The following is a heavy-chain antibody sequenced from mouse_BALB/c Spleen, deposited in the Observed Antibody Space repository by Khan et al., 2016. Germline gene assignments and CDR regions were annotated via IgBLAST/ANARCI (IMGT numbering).Heavy chain of an antibody. CDR1: GFDFSRYW. CDR2: INPDSSTI. J-gene: IGHJ3*01. CDR3: GKAGYYGYLAY. V-gene: IGHV4-1*02. D-gene: IGHD1-1*01. Sequence: EMKLLESGGGLVQPGGSLKLSCAASGFDFSRYWMSWVRQAPGKGLEWIGEINPDSSTINYTPSLKDKFIISRDNAKNTLYLQMSKVRSEDTALYYGGKAGYYGYLAYWGQGTLVTVSA.